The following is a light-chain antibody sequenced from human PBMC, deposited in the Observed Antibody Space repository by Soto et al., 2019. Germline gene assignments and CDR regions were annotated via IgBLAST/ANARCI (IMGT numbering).Light chain of an antibody. CDR1: RGIGNT. CDR2: AAS. CDR3: QHYVNSPLT. V-gene: IGKV3-15*01. Sequence: EIVITQSPATLSVSPGEAATLSCRASRGIGNTLARYQQKPGQTPRLLIYAASIRATGVPARFSGSGSGTDFTLTINSLQSEDFAVYYCQHYVNSPLTFGGGTKVESK. J-gene: IGKJ4*01.